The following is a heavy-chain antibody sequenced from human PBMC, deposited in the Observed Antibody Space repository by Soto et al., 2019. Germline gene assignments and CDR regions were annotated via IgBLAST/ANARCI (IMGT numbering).Heavy chain of an antibody. V-gene: IGHV1-3*01. CDR1: GYTFSSYA. CDR3: ARARTGTTGPPGY. Sequence: ASVKVSCKASGYTFSSYAIHWVRQAPGQGLEWMGWINAGNGNTKYSQKFQGRVTITRDTSASTAYMELSSLRSEDTAVYYCARARTGTTGPPGYWGQGTLVTVSS. CDR2: INAGNGNT. D-gene: IGHD1-1*01. J-gene: IGHJ4*02.